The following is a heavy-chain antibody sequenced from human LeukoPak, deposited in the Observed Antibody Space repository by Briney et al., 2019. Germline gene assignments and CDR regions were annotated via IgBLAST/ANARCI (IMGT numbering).Heavy chain of an antibody. Sequence: ASVKVSCKVSGYTLTELSMHWVRKAPGKGLEWMGGFDPEDGETIYAQKFQGRVTMTEDTSTDTAYMELSSLRSEDMAVSYCATRRPPTSIVVVPAAIGWFDPWGQGTLVTVSS. D-gene: IGHD2-2*02. CDR3: ATRRPPTSIVVVPAAIGWFDP. V-gene: IGHV1-24*01. CDR1: GYTLTELS. CDR2: FDPEDGET. J-gene: IGHJ5*02.